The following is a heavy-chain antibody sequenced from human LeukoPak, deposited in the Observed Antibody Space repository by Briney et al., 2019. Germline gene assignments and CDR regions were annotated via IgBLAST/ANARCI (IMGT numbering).Heavy chain of an antibody. CDR3: ARILTAPASSFDY. V-gene: IGHV1-69*06. CDR1: GGTFSSYA. Sequence: GSSVKVSCKASGGTFSSYAISWVRQAPGRGLEWMGGIIPIFGTANYAQKFQGRVTITADKSTSTAYMELSSLRSEDTAVYYCARILTAPASSFDYWGQGTLVTVSS. J-gene: IGHJ4*02. D-gene: IGHD2-21*02. CDR2: IIPIFGTA.